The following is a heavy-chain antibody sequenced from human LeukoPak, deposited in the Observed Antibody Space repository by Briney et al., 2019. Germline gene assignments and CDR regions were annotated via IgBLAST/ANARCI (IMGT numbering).Heavy chain of an antibody. Sequence: SETLSLTCTVSGGSISSYYWSWIRQPPGKGLEWIGYIYYSGSTNYNPSLKSRVTISVDTSKNQFSLKLSSVTAADTAVYYCARDERGSLGYWGQGTLVTVSS. J-gene: IGHJ4*02. CDR3: ARDERGSLGY. V-gene: IGHV4-59*01. CDR1: GGSISSYY. CDR2: IYYSGST. D-gene: IGHD1-26*01.